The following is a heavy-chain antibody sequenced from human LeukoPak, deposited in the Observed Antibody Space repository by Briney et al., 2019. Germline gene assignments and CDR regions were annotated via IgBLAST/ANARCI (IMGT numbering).Heavy chain of an antibody. J-gene: IGHJ5*02. CDR2: IYSGGST. D-gene: IGHD6-6*01. V-gene: IGHV3-66*01. CDR1: GFTFSNYW. Sequence: PGGSLRLSCAASGFTFSNYWMSWVRQAPGKGLEWVSVIYSGGSTYYADSVKGRFTISRDNSKNTLYLQMNSLRAEDTAVYYCATGPYSSSSLSTWGQGTLVTVSS. CDR3: ATGPYSSSSLST.